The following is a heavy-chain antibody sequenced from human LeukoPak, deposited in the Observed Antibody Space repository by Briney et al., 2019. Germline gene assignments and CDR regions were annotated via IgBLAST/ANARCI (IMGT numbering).Heavy chain of an antibody. D-gene: IGHD3-10*01. CDR3: ARGALFTRVRGVTNWFDP. J-gene: IGHJ5*02. CDR2: INPNSGGT. Sequence: GASVKVSCKASGYTFSGYYIHWVRQAPGQGLEWMGWINPNSGGTNYAQRFQGRVTMTRDTSISTAYMELSRLGSEDTAIYYCARGALFTRVRGVTNWFDPWGQGTLVTVSS. V-gene: IGHV1-2*02. CDR1: GYTFSGYY.